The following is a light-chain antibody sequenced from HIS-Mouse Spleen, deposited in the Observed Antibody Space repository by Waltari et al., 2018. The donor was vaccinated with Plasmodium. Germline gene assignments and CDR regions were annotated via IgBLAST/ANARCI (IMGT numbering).Light chain of an antibody. CDR1: QGMSSY. Sequence: AIRMTQSPSSFSASTGESVTITCRASQGMSSYLAWYQQKPGKAPKLLIYAASTLQSGVPSRFSGSGSGTDFTLTISCLQSEDFATYYCQQYYSYPLTFGGGTKVEIK. CDR2: AAS. V-gene: IGKV1-8*01. CDR3: QQYYSYPLT. J-gene: IGKJ4*01.